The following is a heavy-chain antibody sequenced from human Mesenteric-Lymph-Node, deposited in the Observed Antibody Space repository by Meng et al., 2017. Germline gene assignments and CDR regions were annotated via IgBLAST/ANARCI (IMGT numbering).Heavy chain of an antibody. CDR3: ATIKYFGDDNSLEY. CDR1: GHASSSRHW. D-gene: IGHD3-9*01. V-gene: IGHV4-4*02. J-gene: IGHJ4*02. CDR2: IYHSGIT. Sequence: LRESGPGLVIPTGTLALTWPVSGHASSSRHWWSWVRQPPGKGLEWIGEIYHSGITHYNPSLRSRVTISVDKSQHQFSLKLGSVTAADTAVYYCATIKYFGDDNSLEYWGQGILVTVSS.